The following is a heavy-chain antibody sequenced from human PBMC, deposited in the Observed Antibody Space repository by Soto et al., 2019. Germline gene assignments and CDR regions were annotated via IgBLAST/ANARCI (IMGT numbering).Heavy chain of an antibody. CDR3: AKGGFWVHYGMDV. V-gene: IGHV3-23*01. J-gene: IGHJ6*02. CDR2: ISRSGDIT. D-gene: IGHD3-16*01. CDR1: GSYFSAYA. Sequence: EVQLSESGGGLVQIGGSLRLSCAASGSYFSAYAMNWVRQAPGKGLEWVSAISRSGDITYYADSVTGRFRISRDNSKNTLYLQMNSLRAEDTAVYYCAKGGFWVHYGMDVWGQGTRVTVSS.